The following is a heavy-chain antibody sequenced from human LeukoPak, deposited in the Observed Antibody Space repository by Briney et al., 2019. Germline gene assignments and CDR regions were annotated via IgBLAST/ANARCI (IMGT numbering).Heavy chain of an antibody. J-gene: IGHJ6*02. CDR2: IYTSGST. D-gene: IGHD5-12*01. CDR3: AREEYSGYVAYYGMDV. V-gene: IGHV4-61*02. Sequence: SETLSLTCTVSGGSISSGSYYWSWIRQPAGKVLEWIGRIYTSGSTNYNPSLKSRVTISVDTSKNQFSLKLSSVTAADTAVHYCAREEYSGYVAYYGMDVWGQGTTVTVSS. CDR1: GGSISSGSYY.